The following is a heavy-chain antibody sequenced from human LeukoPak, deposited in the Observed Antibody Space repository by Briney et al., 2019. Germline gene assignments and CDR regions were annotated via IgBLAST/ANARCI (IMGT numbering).Heavy chain of an antibody. V-gene: IGHV4-61*02. D-gene: IGHD3-16*02. CDR2: IYTSGST. CDR1: GGSISSGSYY. Sequence: PSQTLSLTCTISGGSISSGSYYWNWIRQPAERGLEWIGRIYTSGSTNYNPSLKSRVTISIDTSKNQFSLKLSSVTAADTAVYYCARDRGGELSLFAFDIWGQGTIVTVSS. J-gene: IGHJ3*02. CDR3: ARDRGGELSLFAFDI.